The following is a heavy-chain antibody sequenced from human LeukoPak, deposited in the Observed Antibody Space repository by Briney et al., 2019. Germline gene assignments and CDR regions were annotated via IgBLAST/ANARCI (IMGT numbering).Heavy chain of an antibody. D-gene: IGHD6-13*01. Sequence: GASVKVSCKASGYTFTSYYIHWVRQAPGQGLEWMGIINPSAGSTRYAQKFQGRVAMTRDTSTSTVYVELSTLRSDDTAVYYCAREGGIAAADEAWFDPWGQGTLVTVSS. J-gene: IGHJ5*02. V-gene: IGHV1-46*01. CDR1: GYTFTSYY. CDR2: INPSAGST. CDR3: AREGGIAAADEAWFDP.